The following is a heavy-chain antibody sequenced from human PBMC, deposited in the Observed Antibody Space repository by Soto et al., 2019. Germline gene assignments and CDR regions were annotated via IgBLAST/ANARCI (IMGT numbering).Heavy chain of an antibody. J-gene: IGHJ3*01. V-gene: IGHV4-4*02. D-gene: IGHD2-2*01. Sequence: QVQLQESGPGLVKPSGTLSLTCAVSSGSISSTNWWSWVRQSPGQGLEWIGEIYHSGSINYNPSLKSRVTMSVDKSKNQFSLKLSSVTAADTAVYYCARDCSSSSCYGRAFDVWGQGTMVTVSS. CDR3: ARDCSSSSCYGRAFDV. CDR1: SGSISSTNW. CDR2: IYHSGSI.